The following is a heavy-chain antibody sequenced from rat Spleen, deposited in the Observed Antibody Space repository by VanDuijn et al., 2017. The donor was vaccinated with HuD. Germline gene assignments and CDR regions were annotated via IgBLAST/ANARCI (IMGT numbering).Heavy chain of an antibody. CDR3: ARPRYNYDWFAY. D-gene: IGHD1-5*01. CDR1: GHSISSSYR. J-gene: IGHJ3*01. CDR2: INSAGST. V-gene: IGHV3-3*01. Sequence: EVQLQESGPGLVKPSQSLSLTCSVTGHSISSSYRWNWIRKFPGNKLEWMGYINSAGSTNCNPSLKSRISISRDTSKNQFFLQVDSVSTEDTATYYCARPRYNYDWFAYWGQGTLVTVSS.